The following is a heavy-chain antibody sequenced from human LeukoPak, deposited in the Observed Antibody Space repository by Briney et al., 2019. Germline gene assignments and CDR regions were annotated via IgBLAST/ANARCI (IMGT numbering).Heavy chain of an antibody. CDR1: VGSINSGNW. J-gene: IGHJ6*02. D-gene: IGHD2-2*02. Sequence: PSGTLSLTCAVSVGSINSGNWWSWVRQSPGKGLEWIGEIYHNGTPNYNPSLKSRVTISADTFKNHSSLKMTSVTAADTAVYYCATAPILRGEGGEHYKYGMDVWGQGTTVIVSS. CDR2: IYHNGTP. V-gene: IGHV4-4*02. CDR3: ATAPILRGEGGEHYKYGMDV.